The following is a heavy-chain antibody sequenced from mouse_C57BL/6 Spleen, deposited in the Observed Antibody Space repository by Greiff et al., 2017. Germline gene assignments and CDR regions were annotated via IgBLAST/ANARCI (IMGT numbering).Heavy chain of an antibody. CDR1: GYTFTSYG. V-gene: IGHV1-58*01. CDR3: ARGHLYYGSSYGYFDV. CDR2: IYIGNGYT. Sequence: VQLQQSGAELVRPGSSVKMSCKTSGYTFTSYGINWVKQRPGQGLEWIGYIYIGNGYTEYNEKFKGKATLTSDTSSSTAYMQLSSLTSEDSAIYFCARGHLYYGSSYGYFDVWGTGTTVTVSS. J-gene: IGHJ1*03. D-gene: IGHD1-1*01.